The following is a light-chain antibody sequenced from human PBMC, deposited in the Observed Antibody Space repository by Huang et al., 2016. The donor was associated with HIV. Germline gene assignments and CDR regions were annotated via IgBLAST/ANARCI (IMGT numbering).Light chain of an antibody. CDR1: QSFSSS. Sequence: DIQMTQSPSSLSASVGDRVTISCRSSQSFSSSLNWYQQRPGKAPKLLIYAASSLQSGVPSRFSGSGSGTDFSLTINSLQPEDFATYYCQQSDSTPYTIGQGTKLEIK. V-gene: IGKV1-39*01. CDR3: QQSDSTPYT. J-gene: IGKJ2*01. CDR2: AAS.